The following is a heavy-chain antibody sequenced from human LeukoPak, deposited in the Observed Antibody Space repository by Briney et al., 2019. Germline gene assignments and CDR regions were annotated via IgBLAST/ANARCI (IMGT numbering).Heavy chain of an antibody. Sequence: SVKVSCKASGGTFSNYYTITWVRQAPGQGLEWVGGIIPGFDTTSYAQKYQGRLTITADQSTSTSNMEISSLTSEDTAVYYCARDDTVFGVAHWGQGTQVTVSS. D-gene: IGHD3-3*01. CDR2: IIPGFDTT. CDR3: ARDDTVFGVAH. J-gene: IGHJ4*02. V-gene: IGHV1-69*13. CDR1: GGTFSNYYT.